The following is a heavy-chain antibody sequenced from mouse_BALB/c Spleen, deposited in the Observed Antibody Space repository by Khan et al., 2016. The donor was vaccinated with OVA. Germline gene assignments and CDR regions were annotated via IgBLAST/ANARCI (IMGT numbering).Heavy chain of an antibody. CDR3: ARRSV. V-gene: IGHV3-2*02. CDR1: GYSITSDYA. J-gene: IGHJ1*01. CDR2: IPYSGSP. Sequence: EVQLQESGPGLVKPSQSLSLTCTVTGYSITSDYAWNWIRQFPENKLEWMGYIPYSGSPSYNPSLKSRISITRDTSKNQFFLQLNSVTTEDTATYFCARRSVWGAGTTVTVSS.